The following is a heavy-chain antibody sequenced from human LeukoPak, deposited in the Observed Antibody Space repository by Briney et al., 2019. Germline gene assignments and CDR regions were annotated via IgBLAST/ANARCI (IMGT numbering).Heavy chain of an antibody. CDR2: INPNSGGT. J-gene: IGHJ4*02. CDR1: GYTFTGYY. Sequence: ASVKVSCKASGYTFTGYYMHWVRQAPGQGLERMGWINPNSGGTNYAQKFQGRVTMTRDTSISTAYMELSRLRSEDTAVYYCARGVEFGEFYFDYWGQGTLVTVSS. D-gene: IGHD3-10*01. V-gene: IGHV1-2*02. CDR3: ARGVEFGEFYFDY.